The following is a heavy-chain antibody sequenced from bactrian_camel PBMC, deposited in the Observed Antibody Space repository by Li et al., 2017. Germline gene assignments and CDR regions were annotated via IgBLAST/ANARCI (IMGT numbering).Heavy chain of an antibody. CDR1: GFTFDSYT. D-gene: IGHD1*01. J-gene: IGHJ4*01. Sequence: VQLVESGGGSVLPGGSLRLSCVASGFTFDSYTMNWVRQAPGKGLEWVSSISQGGVYTHYIESVKGRFTISRDDVQNTLYLQLNSLETEDTGVYYCARDIALAGAVTCLEQRAVNYWGQGTQVTVS. V-gene: IGHV3S31*01. CDR3: ARDIALAGAVTCLEQRAVNY. CDR2: ISQGGVYT.